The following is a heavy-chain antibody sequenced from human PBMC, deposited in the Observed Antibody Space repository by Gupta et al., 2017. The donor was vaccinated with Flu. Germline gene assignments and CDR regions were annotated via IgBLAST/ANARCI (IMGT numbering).Heavy chain of an antibody. CDR3: ARGANGALRGYDP. CDR2: IYYSGST. CDR1: GGSISSVGYY. D-gene: IGHD1-26*01. J-gene: IGHJ5*02. V-gene: IGHV4-31*03. Sequence: QLQESGPRLVKPSQTLSLTCTVSGGSISSVGYYWSWIRQHPGKGLEWIGYIYYSGSTDYNTSIKSRVTISVDTSKNQFSRKLSYVTAADTAVYYCARGANGALRGYDPWGQGTLVTVSS.